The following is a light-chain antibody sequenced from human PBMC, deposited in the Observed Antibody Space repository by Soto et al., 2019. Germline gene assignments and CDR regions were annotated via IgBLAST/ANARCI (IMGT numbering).Light chain of an antibody. V-gene: IGLV2-14*01. CDR1: SSDVGGYNY. CDR3: NSYTSKSTGV. CDR2: EVS. J-gene: IGLJ1*01. Sequence: QSALTQPASVSGSPGQSITISCTGTSSDVGGYNYVSWYQQHPGKAPKLIIYEVSNRPSGVSNRFFGSKSGNTASLTISGVQAEVEADYYCNSYTSKSTGVFGTGTKLTVL.